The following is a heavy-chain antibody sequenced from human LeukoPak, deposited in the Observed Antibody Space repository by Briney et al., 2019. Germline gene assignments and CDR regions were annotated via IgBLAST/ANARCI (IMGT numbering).Heavy chain of an antibody. CDR3: ARGGDFWSGYPLYNWFDP. CDR2: IKQDGSEK. CDR1: GFTFSSYW. J-gene: IGHJ5*02. Sequence: GGSLRLSCAASGFTFSSYWMSWVRQAPGKGLEWVANIKQDGSEKYYVDSVKGRFTISRDNAKNSLYLQMNSLRAEDTAVYYCARGGDFWSGYPLYNWFDPRGKGTLVTVSS. V-gene: IGHV3-7*01. D-gene: IGHD3-3*01.